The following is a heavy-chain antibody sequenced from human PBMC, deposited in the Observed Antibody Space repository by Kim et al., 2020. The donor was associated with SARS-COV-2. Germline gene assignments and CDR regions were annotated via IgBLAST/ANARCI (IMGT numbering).Heavy chain of an antibody. V-gene: IGHV4-39*01. Sequence: SLMSRVTISVDTSKNQFSLKLSSVTAADTAVYYCARQSYDFWSGYRFDYWGQGTLVTVSS. CDR3: ARQSYDFWSGYRFDY. D-gene: IGHD3-3*01. J-gene: IGHJ4*02.